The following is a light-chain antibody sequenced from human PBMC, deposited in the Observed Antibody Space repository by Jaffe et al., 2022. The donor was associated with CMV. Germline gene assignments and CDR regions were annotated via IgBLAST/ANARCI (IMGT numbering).Light chain of an antibody. CDR1: TSNIGRNY. Sequence: QSVLTQPPSLSAAPGQRITISCSGTTSNIGRNYVSWYQRLPGTAPKLLIYDTDKRSSGIPDRISASKAGTSATLDITGLQIGDEADYFCGTWDSSLNAWVFGGETKLTVL. J-gene: IGLJ3*02. V-gene: IGLV1-51*01. CDR2: DTD. CDR3: GTWDSSLNAWV.